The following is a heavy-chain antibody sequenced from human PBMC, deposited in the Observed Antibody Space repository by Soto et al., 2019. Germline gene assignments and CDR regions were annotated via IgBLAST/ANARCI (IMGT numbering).Heavy chain of an antibody. J-gene: IGHJ5*02. D-gene: IGHD3-10*02. CDR1: VGSVISGSYY. Sequence: SEPLSLTCTVSVGSVISGSYYWSWMRQRPGKGLECIRNIYYSGSTNYTPSLNSLATISVDTSNNHFSLKLSSVTAAATSVYYCAGGGIVVTKFGSPNNWFDLWGQGTLVTVSS. CDR2: IYYSGST. CDR3: AGGGIVVTKFGSPNNWFDL. V-gene: IGHV4-61*01.